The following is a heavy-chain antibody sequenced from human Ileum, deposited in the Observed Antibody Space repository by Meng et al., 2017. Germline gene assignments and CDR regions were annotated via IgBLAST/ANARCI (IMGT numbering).Heavy chain of an antibody. CDR3: VRNEGYSLGD. D-gene: IGHD2-21*01. CDR2: ISQESGRT. V-gene: IGHV4-4*03. J-gene: IGHJ4*02. Sequence: QLQSQEAGPGLVKTPGTRSLTCAGSGDSISSRDWWSWVRQPPGKGLEWIGEISQESGRTNYNPSLKSRVTISLDKSKNQFSLNLNSVTAADTAVYYCVRNEGYSLGDWGQGTLVTVSS. CDR1: GDSISSRDW.